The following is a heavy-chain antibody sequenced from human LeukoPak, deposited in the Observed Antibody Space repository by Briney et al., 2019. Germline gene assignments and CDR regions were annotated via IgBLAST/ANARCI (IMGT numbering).Heavy chain of an antibody. Sequence: GGSLRLSCAASGFTFSKSWMSWLRQTPEKGLEWVANIKEDGSAKYYVDSVKGRFTISRDNAKNSLYLQMDSLRAEDTAVYYCAKDDEGYYWGQGILVTVSS. CDR1: GFTFSKSW. CDR2: IKEDGSAK. J-gene: IGHJ4*02. D-gene: IGHD3-3*01. CDR3: AKDDEGYY. V-gene: IGHV3-7*04.